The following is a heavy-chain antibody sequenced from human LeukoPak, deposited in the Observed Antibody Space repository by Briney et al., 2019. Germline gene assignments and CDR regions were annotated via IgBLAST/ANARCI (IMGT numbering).Heavy chain of an antibody. D-gene: IGHD3-3*01. V-gene: IGHV1-18*01. CDR1: GYTFTSYG. CDR2: ISAYNGNT. J-gene: IGHJ4*02. Sequence: ASVKVSCKASGYTFTSYGISWVRQAPGQGLEWMGWISAYNGNTNYAQKLQGRVTMTTDTSTSTAYMELRSLRSDDTAVYYCARDRHYDFWSGYPHRAFDYWGQGTLVTVSS. CDR3: ARDRHYDFWSGYPHRAFDY.